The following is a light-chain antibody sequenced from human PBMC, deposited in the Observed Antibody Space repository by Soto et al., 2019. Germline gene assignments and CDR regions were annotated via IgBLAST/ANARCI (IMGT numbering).Light chain of an antibody. V-gene: IGLV2-8*01. Sequence: QSALTQPPSASGSPGQSVTISCTGTSSDVGGYNYVSWYQQHPGKAPKLMIYEVSKRPSGVPDRFSGSKSGNTASLTVSGLQAEDGADYYCSSYAGSNNLHVVFGGGTKVTVL. CDR3: SSYAGSNNLHVV. CDR1: SSDVGGYNY. J-gene: IGLJ2*01. CDR2: EVS.